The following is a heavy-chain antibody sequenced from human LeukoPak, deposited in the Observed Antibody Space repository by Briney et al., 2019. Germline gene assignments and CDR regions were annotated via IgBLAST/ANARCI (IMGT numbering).Heavy chain of an antibody. V-gene: IGHV4-39*01. CDR2: INYSGRT. J-gene: IGHJ6*03. Sequence: PSETLSLTCDVSGVSFSTYYWGWIRQPPGKGLESIGNINYSGRTYYNPSLKSRVTISVDTSKNQFSLNLSSVTAADTAVYYCARQRRDGYNPRYYYYYMDVWGKGTTVTVSS. CDR3: ARQRRDGYNPRYYYYYMDV. CDR1: GVSFSTYY. D-gene: IGHD5-24*01.